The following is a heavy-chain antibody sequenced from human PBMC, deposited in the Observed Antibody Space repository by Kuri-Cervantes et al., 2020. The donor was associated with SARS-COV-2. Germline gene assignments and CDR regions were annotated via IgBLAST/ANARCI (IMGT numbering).Heavy chain of an antibody. J-gene: IGHJ6*02. CDR1: RFTLNTYA. Sequence: GESLKIPCTASRFTLNTYAMSWDRQAPGKGLEWVSVIYSGGSSTYYADPVKGRFTISRDNSKNTLYLQMNSLRAEDTAVYYCAKDLGDYGMDVWGQGTTVTVSS. V-gene: IGHV3-23*03. CDR3: AKDLGDYGMDV. CDR2: IYSGGSST. D-gene: IGHD3-16*01.